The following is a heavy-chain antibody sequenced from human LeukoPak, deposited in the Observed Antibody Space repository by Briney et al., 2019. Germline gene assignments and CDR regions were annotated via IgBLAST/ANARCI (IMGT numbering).Heavy chain of an antibody. CDR1: GGSISSHY. V-gene: IGHV4-59*11. Sequence: SETLSLTCTVSGGSISSHYWSWIRQPPGKGLEWIGYIYYSGSTNYNPSLKSRVTISVDTSKNQFSLKLSSVTAADTAVYYCARDGEDSSDYYVAFDIWGQGTMVTVSS. J-gene: IGHJ3*02. D-gene: IGHD3-22*01. CDR3: ARDGEDSSDYYVAFDI. CDR2: IYYSGST.